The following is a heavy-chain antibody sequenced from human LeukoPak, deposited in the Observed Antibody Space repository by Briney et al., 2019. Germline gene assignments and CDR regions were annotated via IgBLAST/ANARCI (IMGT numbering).Heavy chain of an antibody. CDR3: ARDTQQDFWSGYYTWFDP. CDR2: IYTSGST. CDR1: GGSSSSYY. J-gene: IGHJ5*02. D-gene: IGHD3-3*01. Sequence: SETLSLTCTVSGGSSSSYYWSWIRQPAGKGLEWIGRIYTSGSTNYNPSLKSRVTMSVDTSKNQFSLKLSSVTAADTAVYYCARDTQQDFWSGYYTWFDPWGQGTLVTVSS. V-gene: IGHV4-4*07.